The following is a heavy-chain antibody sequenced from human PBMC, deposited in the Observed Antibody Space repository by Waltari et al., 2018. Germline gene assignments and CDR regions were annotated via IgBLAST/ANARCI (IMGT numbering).Heavy chain of an antibody. V-gene: IGHV3-9*01. J-gene: IGHJ4*02. CDR2: ISWNSGSI. Sequence: EVQLVESGGGLVQPGRSLRLSCAASGFTFDDYAMHWVRQAPGKGLEWVSGISWNSGSIGYADSVKGRFTIARDNAKNSLYLQMNSLRAEDTALYYCARRRYSSGWELDYWGQGTLVTISS. D-gene: IGHD6-19*01. CDR3: ARRRYSSGWELDY. CDR1: GFTFDDYA.